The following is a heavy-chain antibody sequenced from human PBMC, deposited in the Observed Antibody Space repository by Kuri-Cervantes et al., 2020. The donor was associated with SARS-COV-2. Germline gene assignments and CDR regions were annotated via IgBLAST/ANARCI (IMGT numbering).Heavy chain of an antibody. CDR2: IYSGGST. CDR1: GFMFSRYG. Sequence: GGSLRLSCEASGFMFSRYGMHWARQAPGKGLEWVSVIYSGGSTYYADSVQGRFTISRDNSKNTLYLQMNSLRVEDTAVYYCAREDRYGGNLNWFDPWGQGTLVTVSS. V-gene: IGHV3-NL1*01. CDR3: AREDRYGGNLNWFDP. J-gene: IGHJ5*02. D-gene: IGHD1-26*01.